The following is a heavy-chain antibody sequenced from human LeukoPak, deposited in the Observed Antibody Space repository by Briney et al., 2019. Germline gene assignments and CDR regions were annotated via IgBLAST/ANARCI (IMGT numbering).Heavy chain of an antibody. CDR1: GYTFTDNV. J-gene: IGHJ4*02. CDR3: ARGMYSGSYFRYEF. Sequence: ASVKVSCKTSGYTFTDNVITWVRQAPGQGLEWMGWISVYNGDTNYAQTLQARVRMTADTSTSTAYMELRNLRSDDTAIYYCARGMYSGSYFRYEFWGQGTLVTVSS. CDR2: ISVYNGDT. D-gene: IGHD1-26*01. V-gene: IGHV1-18*01.